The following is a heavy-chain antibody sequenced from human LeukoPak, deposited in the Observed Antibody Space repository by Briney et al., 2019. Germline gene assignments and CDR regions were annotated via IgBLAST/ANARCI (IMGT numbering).Heavy chain of an antibody. V-gene: IGHV4-39*01. Sequence: SETLSLTCTVSGDSISSSRHSWGWIRQPPGKGLEWIGSISYSGSTYYNPSLKTRVTMSVDTSENQFSLKLSSVTAADTAVYYCASARSSSRSWFTFDYWGQGILVTVSS. CDR3: ASARSSSRSWFTFDY. CDR2: ISYSGST. D-gene: IGHD6-13*01. J-gene: IGHJ4*02. CDR1: GDSISSSRHS.